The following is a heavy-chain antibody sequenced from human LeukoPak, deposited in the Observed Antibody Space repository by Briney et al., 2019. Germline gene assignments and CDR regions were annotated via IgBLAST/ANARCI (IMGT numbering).Heavy chain of an antibody. D-gene: IGHD3-3*01. J-gene: IGHJ4*02. CDR3: AKDRASTYYDFWSGPYYFDY. Sequence: PGGSLRLSCAASGFTFSSYGMHWVRQAPGKGLEWVAFIRYDGSNKYYADSVKGRFTISRDNSKNTLYLQMNSLRAEDTAVYYCAKDRASTYYDFWSGPYYFDYWGQGTLVTVSS. V-gene: IGHV3-30*02. CDR1: GFTFSSYG. CDR2: IRYDGSNK.